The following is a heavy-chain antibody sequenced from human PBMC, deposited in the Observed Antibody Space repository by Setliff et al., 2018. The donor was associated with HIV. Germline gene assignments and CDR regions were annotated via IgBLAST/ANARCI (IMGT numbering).Heavy chain of an antibody. J-gene: IGHJ4*02. CDR2: VYYSGGT. V-gene: IGHV4-39*07. CDR1: GGSVSDTSYY. CDR3: ASSPGIAAAGRRSPFDF. D-gene: IGHD6-13*01. Sequence: SETLSLTCTVSGGSVSDTSYYWGWIRQPPGKGLEWLANVYYSGGTYYNPSLNSRVTISVDTSKNLFSLKLTSVTAADTAVYYCASSPGIAAAGRRSPFDFWGQGTLVTV.